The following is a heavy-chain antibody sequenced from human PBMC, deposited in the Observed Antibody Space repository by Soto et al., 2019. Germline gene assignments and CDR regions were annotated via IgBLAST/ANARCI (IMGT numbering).Heavy chain of an antibody. CDR3: AREGSYYAFDY. V-gene: IGHV3-48*03. D-gene: IGHD1-26*01. Sequence: AGSLRLSCAASGFTFSSYEMNWVRQAPGKGLEWVSYISSSGSTIYYADSVKGRFTISRDNAKNSLYLQMNSLRAEDTAVYYCAREGSYYAFDYWGQGTLVTVSS. J-gene: IGHJ4*02. CDR2: ISSSGSTI. CDR1: GFTFSSYE.